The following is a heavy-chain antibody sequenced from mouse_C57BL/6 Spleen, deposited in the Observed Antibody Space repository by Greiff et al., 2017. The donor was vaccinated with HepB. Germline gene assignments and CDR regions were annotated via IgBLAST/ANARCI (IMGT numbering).Heavy chain of an antibody. CDR1: GYTFTSYW. CDR2: IHPNSGST. CDR3: ASLIYYDYLLDY. V-gene: IGHV1-64*01. Sequence: VQLQQSGAELVKPGASVKLSCKASGYTFTSYWMHWVKQRPGQGLEWIGMIHPNSGSTNYNEKFKSKATLTVDKSSSTAYMQLSSLTSEDSAVYYWASLIYYDYLLDYWGQGTTLTVSS. D-gene: IGHD2-4*01. J-gene: IGHJ2*01.